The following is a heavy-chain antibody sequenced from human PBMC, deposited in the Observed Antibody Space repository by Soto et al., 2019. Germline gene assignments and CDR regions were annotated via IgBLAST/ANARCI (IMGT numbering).Heavy chain of an antibody. CDR2: ISAHNGNT. CDR1: GYTFTSYG. CDR3: ARGRYGDY. J-gene: IGHJ4*02. D-gene: IGHD1-1*01. Sequence: QVHLVQSGAEVKKPGASVKVSCKASGYTFTSYGITWVRQAPGQGLAWMGWISAHNGNTDYAQKLQGRVIVTRDTSTSTAYMELRSLRSDDPAVYYCARGRYGDYWGQGALVTVSS. V-gene: IGHV1-18*01.